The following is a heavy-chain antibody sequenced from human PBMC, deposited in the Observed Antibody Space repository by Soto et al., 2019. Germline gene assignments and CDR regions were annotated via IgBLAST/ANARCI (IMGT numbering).Heavy chain of an antibody. CDR3: ARTDRDFYGLDV. Sequence: EVQLVESGGGLVQPGGSLRLSCEASGFTFRNYDMHWVRQGTGKGLEWVSGISAAGDPDYADSVEGRFTISRENAQNSFFLQMNSLRAGDTAVYYGARTDRDFYGLDVLGQGTTVIVSS. CDR1: GFTFRNYD. CDR2: ISAAGDP. V-gene: IGHV3-13*05. J-gene: IGHJ6*02.